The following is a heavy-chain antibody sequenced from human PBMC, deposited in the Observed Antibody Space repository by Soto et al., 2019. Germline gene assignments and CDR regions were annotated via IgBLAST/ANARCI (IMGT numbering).Heavy chain of an antibody. D-gene: IGHD6-19*01. Sequence: APVKVSCTASGYTFTSFSMHWLRQAHGKGHEWMGSVYAEDGETNYAQKCQGRVTMTEDRSTDTAYVELSSLRSEDTAMYYCATKGQQRHLALDYWGQGTLVTVSS. CDR2: VYAEDGET. CDR1: GYTFTSFS. CDR3: ATKGQQRHLALDY. V-gene: IGHV1-24*01. J-gene: IGHJ4*02.